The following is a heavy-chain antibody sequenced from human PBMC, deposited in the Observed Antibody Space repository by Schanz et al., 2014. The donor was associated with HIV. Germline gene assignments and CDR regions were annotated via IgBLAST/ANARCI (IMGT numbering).Heavy chain of an antibody. V-gene: IGHV3-30*18. CDR3: AKVHTYYYYDSSGYYGYFDY. CDR2: ISYDGSNR. CDR1: GFIFSSYG. Sequence: QVQLVESGGGVVQPGRSLRLSCAASGFIFSSYGMHWVRQAPGKGLEWVAVISYDGSNRYYTDSVKGRFTISRDNSKNTLYLQMNSLRAEDTAVYYCAKVHTYYYYDSSGYYGYFDYWGQGTLVTVSS. J-gene: IGHJ4*02. D-gene: IGHD3-22*01.